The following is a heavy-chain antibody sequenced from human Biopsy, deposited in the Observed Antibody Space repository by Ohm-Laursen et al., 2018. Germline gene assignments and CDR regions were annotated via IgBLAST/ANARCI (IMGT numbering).Heavy chain of an antibody. CDR2: IHHARSA. D-gene: IGHD6-19*01. Sequence: TLSLTCTVSGGSISSYYWMWIRQPPGKGLEWIGYIHHARSATYSPSLKSRVTISVDTSKNKFSLKMTSITAADKAVFYCAGGRQWPGSHLNWFDPWGQGTLVTVSS. V-gene: IGHV4-59*03. CDR3: AGGRQWPGSHLNWFDP. CDR1: GGSISSYY. J-gene: IGHJ5*02.